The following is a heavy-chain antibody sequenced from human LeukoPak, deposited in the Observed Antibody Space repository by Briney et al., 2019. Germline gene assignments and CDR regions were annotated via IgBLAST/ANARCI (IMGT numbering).Heavy chain of an antibody. Sequence: SETLSLTCTVSGGSISSYYWSWIRQPPGKGLEWIGYIYYSGSTNYNPSLKSRVTISVDTSKNQFSLKLSSVTAADTAVYYCAVRLRGNYGMDVWGQGTTVTASS. CDR2: IYYSGST. CDR3: AVRLRGNYGMDV. D-gene: IGHD1-26*01. J-gene: IGHJ6*02. CDR1: GGSISSYY. V-gene: IGHV4-59*08.